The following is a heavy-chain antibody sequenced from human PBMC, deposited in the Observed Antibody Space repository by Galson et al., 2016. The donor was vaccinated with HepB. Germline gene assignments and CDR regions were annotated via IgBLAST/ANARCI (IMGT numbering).Heavy chain of an antibody. J-gene: IGHJ3*02. CDR3: ARDRYSGSYYVGAFDI. V-gene: IGHV1-2*02. Sequence: SVKVSCKASGYTFTGYYMHWVRQAPGQGLEWMGWINPDSGVTSYAQKFQGRVTMTRDTSISTVYMEMSRLKSDDTAIYYCARDRYSGSYYVGAFDIWGQGTMVTVS. CDR1: GYTFTGYY. CDR2: INPDSGVT. D-gene: IGHD1-26*01.